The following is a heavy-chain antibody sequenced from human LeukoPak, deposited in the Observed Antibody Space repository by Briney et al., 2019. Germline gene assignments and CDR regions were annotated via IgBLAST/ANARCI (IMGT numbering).Heavy chain of an antibody. V-gene: IGHV4-61*09. CDR3: VTLRKRGGAFDN. J-gene: IGHJ3*02. CDR1: GGSISSGSYH. CDR2: IYTSGST. Sequence: SETLSLTCTVSGGSISSGSYHWIWIRQPAGKGLEWIGHIYTSGSTNYNPSLRSRVAISVDTSKNQFSLKLNSVTAADTAVYYCVTLRKRGGAFDNWGQGTMVTVSS.